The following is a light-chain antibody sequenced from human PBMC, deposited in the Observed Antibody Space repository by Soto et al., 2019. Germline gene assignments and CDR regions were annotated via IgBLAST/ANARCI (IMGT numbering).Light chain of an antibody. CDR3: QQYGNSPT. CDR1: QSVGSRY. Sequence: EIVLRQSPGTLSLSPGERATLSCRASQSVGSRYQVWYQRKPGQAPRLLIYGASSRATGIPDRFNGSGSGTDFTLTISRLEPEDFAVYYCQQYGNSPTFGQGTKVEIK. V-gene: IGKV3-20*01. CDR2: GAS. J-gene: IGKJ1*01.